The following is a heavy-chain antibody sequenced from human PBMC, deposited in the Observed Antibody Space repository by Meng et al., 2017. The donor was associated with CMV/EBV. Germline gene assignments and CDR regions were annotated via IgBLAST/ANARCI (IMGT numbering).Heavy chain of an antibody. Sequence: LSLTCAASGFTFSSYAMSWVRQAPGKGLEWVSAISGSGGSTYYADSVKGRFTISRDNSKNTLYLQMNSLRAEDTAVYYCAKDPPYYDFWSGPTPWGQGTLVTVSS. CDR1: GFTFSSYA. D-gene: IGHD3-3*01. CDR2: ISGSGGST. J-gene: IGHJ4*02. V-gene: IGHV3-23*01. CDR3: AKDPPYYDFWSGPTP.